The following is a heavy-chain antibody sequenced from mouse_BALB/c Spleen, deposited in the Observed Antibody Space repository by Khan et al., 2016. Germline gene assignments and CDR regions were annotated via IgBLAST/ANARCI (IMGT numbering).Heavy chain of an antibody. CDR3: ARRGGYYGNYGFAY. J-gene: IGHJ3*01. D-gene: IGHD2-1*01. Sequence: VQLQESGPGLVQPSQSLSITCTVSGFSLTSYGVHWVRQSPGKGLEWLGVIWSGGNTDYNAAFISRLSISKDNSKSQVFFKMNSLQADDTAIYYCARRGGYYGNYGFAYWGQGTLVTVSA. CDR2: IWSGGNT. V-gene: IGHV2-4-1*01. CDR1: GFSLTSYG.